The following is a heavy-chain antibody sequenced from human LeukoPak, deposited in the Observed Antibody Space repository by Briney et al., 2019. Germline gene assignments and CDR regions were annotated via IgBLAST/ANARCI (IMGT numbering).Heavy chain of an antibody. V-gene: IGHV4-59*01. J-gene: IGHJ6*02. CDR3: ARNVRYYDFWSGYYPSGMDV. CDR1: GGSISSYY. CDR2: IYYSGST. Sequence: SETLSLTCTVSGGSISSYYWSWIRQPPGKGLEWIGYIYYSGSTNYNPSLKSRVTISVDTSKNQLSLKLSSVTAADTAVYYCARNVRYYDFWSGYYPSGMDVWGQGTTVTVSS. D-gene: IGHD3-3*01.